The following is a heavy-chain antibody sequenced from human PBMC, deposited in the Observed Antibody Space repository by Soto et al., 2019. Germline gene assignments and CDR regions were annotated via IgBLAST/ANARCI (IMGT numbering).Heavy chain of an antibody. V-gene: IGHV3-23*01. Sequence: EVQLLESGGGLVQPGGSLRLSCAASRITFSTYAMTWVRQAPGKGLEWVSSISGSGGSTYFADSVKGRFTISRDNSKNTLYLQMNSLRAEDTAVYYCAKVYWGSIYYGMDVWGQGTTVIVSS. CDR2: ISGSGGST. CDR1: RITFSTYA. D-gene: IGHD7-27*01. CDR3: AKVYWGSIYYGMDV. J-gene: IGHJ6*02.